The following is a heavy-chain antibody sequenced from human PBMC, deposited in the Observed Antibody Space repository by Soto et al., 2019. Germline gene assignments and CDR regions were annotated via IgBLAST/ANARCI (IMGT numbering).Heavy chain of an antibody. Sequence: PETLSLTYTVSGGSTSSYYWSWIRQPPGKGLEWIGYIYYSGSTNYNPSLKSRVTISVDTSKNQFSLKLSSVTAADTALFLMIRRPPRSTLFPYPTLSDL. J-gene: IGHJ2*01. D-gene: IGHD4-17*01. CDR1: GGSTSSYY. CDR2: IYYSGST. V-gene: IGHV4-59*08. CDR3: IRRPPRSTLFPYPTLSDL.